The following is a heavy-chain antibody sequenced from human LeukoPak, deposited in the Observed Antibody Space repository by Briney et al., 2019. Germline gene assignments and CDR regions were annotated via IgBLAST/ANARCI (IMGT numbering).Heavy chain of an antibody. CDR2: ISSNGGST. V-gene: IGHV3-64*01. CDR1: GFTFSSYA. D-gene: IGHD6-13*01. CDR3: ARDGEQQLVFPRDYYYYYMDV. J-gene: IGHJ6*03. Sequence: GGSLRLSCAASGFTFSSYAMHWVRQAPGKGLEYVSAISSNGGSTYYANSVKGRFTISRDNSKNTLYLQMGSLRAEDMAVYYCARDGEQQLVFPRDYYYYYMDVWGKGTTVTVSS.